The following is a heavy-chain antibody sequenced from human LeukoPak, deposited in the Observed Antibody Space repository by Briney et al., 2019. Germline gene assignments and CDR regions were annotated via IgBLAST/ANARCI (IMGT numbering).Heavy chain of an antibody. CDR2: IYYSGST. Sequence: SETLSLTCTVSGGSISSSSYYWGWIRQPPGKGLEWIGSIYYSGSTYYNPSLKSRVTISVDTSKNQFSLKLSSVTAADTAVYYCAREGGNTAAGDYWGQGTLVTVSS. CDR1: GGSISSSSYY. V-gene: IGHV4-39*07. D-gene: IGHD5-18*01. CDR3: AREGGNTAAGDY. J-gene: IGHJ4*02.